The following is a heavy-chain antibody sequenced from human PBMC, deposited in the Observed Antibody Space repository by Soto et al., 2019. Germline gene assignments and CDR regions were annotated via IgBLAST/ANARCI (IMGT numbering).Heavy chain of an antibody. D-gene: IGHD5-12*01. CDR2: IIPYFGTA. CDR3: AREWVSGYGNDY. J-gene: IGHJ4*02. V-gene: IGHV1-69*05. CDR1: GGTFSSYA. Sequence: SVKVSCKASGGTFSSYAISWVRQAPGQGLEWMGGIIPYFGTANYAQKLQGRVTMTTDKSTSTAYMELRSLRSDDTAMYYCAREWVSGYGNDYWGQGTLVTVSS.